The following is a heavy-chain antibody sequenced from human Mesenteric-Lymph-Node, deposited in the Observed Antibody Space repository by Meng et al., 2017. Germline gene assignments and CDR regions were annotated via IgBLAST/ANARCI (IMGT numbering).Heavy chain of an antibody. J-gene: IGHJ4*02. CDR2: ILYDGSNK. CDR3: FWLGESHN. D-gene: IGHD3-10*01. CDR1: GFTFASYA. V-gene: IGHV3-30*03. Sequence: QVQLVESGGGVVQPGRSLRLSCAASGFTFASYAMHWVRQAAGKGLEWVAVILYDGSNKFYADSVKGRFTISRDNSRNTLYLQMNSLRPEDTAVYYCFWLGESHNWGQGALVTVSS.